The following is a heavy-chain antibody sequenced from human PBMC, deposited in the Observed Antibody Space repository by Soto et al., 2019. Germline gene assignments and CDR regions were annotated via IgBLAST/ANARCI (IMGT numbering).Heavy chain of an antibody. V-gene: IGHV4-34*01. Sequence: SETLSLTCAVYGGSFSGYYWSWIRQPPGKGLEWIGEINHSGSTNYNPSLKSRVTISVDTSKNQFSLKLSSVTAADTAVYYCARAKHVDTAMAPFGYWGQGTLVTVS. CDR1: GGSFSGYY. CDR3: ARAKHVDTAMAPFGY. CDR2: INHSGST. J-gene: IGHJ4*02. D-gene: IGHD5-18*01.